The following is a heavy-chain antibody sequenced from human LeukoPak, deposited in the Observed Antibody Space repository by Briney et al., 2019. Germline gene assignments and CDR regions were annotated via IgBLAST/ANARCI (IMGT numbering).Heavy chain of an antibody. CDR1: GFTFSSYA. V-gene: IGHV3-30-3*01. CDR2: ISYDGSNK. CDR3: VRDSYGMDV. Sequence: QPGRSLRLSCAASGFTFSSYAMHWVRQAPGKGLEWVAVISYDGSNKYYADSVKGRFTISRDNSKNTLYLQMNSLRAEDTAVYYCVRDSYGMDVWGQGTTVTVSS. J-gene: IGHJ6*02.